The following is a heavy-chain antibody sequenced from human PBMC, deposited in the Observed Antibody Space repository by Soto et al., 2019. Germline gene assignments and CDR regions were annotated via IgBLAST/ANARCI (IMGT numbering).Heavy chain of an antibody. CDR3: AKDRGAGYYGSGSSGFDY. CDR2: FSGSGGST. V-gene: IGHV3-23*04. Sequence: EVQLVESGGGLVKPGGSLGLSCAAPGFPFSSYSMNWVGQAPGKGLEGVSAFSGSGGSTYNADSVKGGFTISRDNSKNTLYLQMNSLRAEDTAVYYCAKDRGAGYYGSGSSGFDYWGQGTLVTVSS. CDR1: GFPFSSYS. J-gene: IGHJ4*02. D-gene: IGHD3-10*01.